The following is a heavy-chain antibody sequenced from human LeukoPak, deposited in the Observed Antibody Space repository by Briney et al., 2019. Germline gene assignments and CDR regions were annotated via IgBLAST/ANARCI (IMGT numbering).Heavy chain of an antibody. J-gene: IGHJ4*02. V-gene: IGHV4-39*01. CDR2: IYYSGST. Sequence: SETLSLTCTVSSDSISNYCWGWIRQPPGKGLEWIGSIYYSGSTYYNPSLKSRVTTSVDTSKNQFSLKLSSVTAADTAVYYCARHPDYYDSSGYVDYWGQGTLVTVSS. CDR3: ARHPDYYDSSGYVDY. CDR1: SDSISNYC. D-gene: IGHD3-22*01.